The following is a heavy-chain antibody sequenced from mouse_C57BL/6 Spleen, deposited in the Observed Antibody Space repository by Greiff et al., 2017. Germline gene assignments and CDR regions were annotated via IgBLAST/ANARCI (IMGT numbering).Heavy chain of an antibody. Sequence: EVQLQQSGPELVKPGASVKIPCKASGYTFTDYNMDWVKQSHGKSLEWIGDINPNNGGTIYNQKFKGKATLTVDKSSSTAYMELRSLTSEDTAVYYCARSLIYYGKGDWFAYWGQGTLVTVSA. V-gene: IGHV1-18*01. CDR2: INPNNGGT. J-gene: IGHJ3*01. CDR1: GYTFTDYN. D-gene: IGHD2-1*01. CDR3: ARSLIYYGKGDWFAY.